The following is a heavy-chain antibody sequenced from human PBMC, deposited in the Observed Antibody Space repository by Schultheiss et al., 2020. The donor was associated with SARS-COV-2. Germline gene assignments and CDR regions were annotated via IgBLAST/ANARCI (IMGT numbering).Heavy chain of an antibody. D-gene: IGHD1-26*01. J-gene: IGHJ4*02. V-gene: IGHV4-39*01. CDR1: GGSISSSSYY. Sequence: SETLSLTCTVSGGSISSSSYYWGWIRQPPGKGLEWIGSIYYSGSTYYNPSLKSRVTISVDTSKNQFSLKLSSVTAADTAVYYCARGEDLSRYSGSYYFDYWGQGTLVTVSS. CDR3: ARGEDLSRYSGSYYFDY. CDR2: IYYSGST.